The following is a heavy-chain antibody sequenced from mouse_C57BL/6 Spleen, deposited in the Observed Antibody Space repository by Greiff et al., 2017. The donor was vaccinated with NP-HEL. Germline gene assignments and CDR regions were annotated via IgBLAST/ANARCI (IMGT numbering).Heavy chain of an antibody. CDR1: GYTFTSYW. Sequence: QVQLQQPGAELVRPGSSVKLSCKASGYTFTSYWMDWVKQRPGQGLEWIGNIYPSDSETHYNQKFKDKATLTVDKSSSTAYMQLSSLTSEDSAVYYCARGAWDAWFAYGGQGTLVTVSA. CDR3: ARGAWDAWFAY. D-gene: IGHD4-1*01. V-gene: IGHV1-61*01. J-gene: IGHJ3*01. CDR2: IYPSDSET.